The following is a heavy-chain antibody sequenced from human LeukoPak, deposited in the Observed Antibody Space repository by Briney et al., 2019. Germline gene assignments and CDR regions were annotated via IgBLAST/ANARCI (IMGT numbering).Heavy chain of an antibody. Sequence: SETLSLTCTVSCGSISSYYWSWIRQPAGKGLEWIGRIYTSGSTNYNPSLKSRVTMSVDTSKNQFSLKLSSVTAADTAVYYCARGYCSGGSCYHFDYWGQGTLVTVSS. CDR3: ARGYCSGGSCYHFDY. CDR2: IYTSGST. J-gene: IGHJ4*02. V-gene: IGHV4-4*07. D-gene: IGHD2-15*01. CDR1: CGSISSYY.